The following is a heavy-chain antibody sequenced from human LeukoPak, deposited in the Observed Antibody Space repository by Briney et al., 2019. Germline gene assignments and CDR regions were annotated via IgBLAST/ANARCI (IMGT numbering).Heavy chain of an antibody. D-gene: IGHD2-15*01. CDR1: GFTFSSSA. J-gene: IGHJ4*02. Sequence: GGSLRLSCAASGFTFSSSAMSWVRQAPGKGLEWVSAISNNGGYTYYANSVKGRFTISRDNSKNTLSLQLNSLRAEDTAVYYCAKGTSSSCYSAPDYWGQGTLVTVSS. CDR2: ISNNGGYT. CDR3: AKGTSSSCYSAPDY. V-gene: IGHV3-23*01.